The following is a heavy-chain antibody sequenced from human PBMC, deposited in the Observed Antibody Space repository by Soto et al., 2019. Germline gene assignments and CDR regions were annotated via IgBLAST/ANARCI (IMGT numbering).Heavy chain of an antibody. D-gene: IGHD6-13*01. CDR1: GGSISSGGYY. CDR3: AREGSSWRVGHYGMDV. CDR2: IYYSGST. J-gene: IGHJ6*02. Sequence: PSETLSLTRTVSGGSISSGGYYWSWIRQHPGKGLEWIGYIYYSGSTYYNPSLKSRVTISVDTSKNQFSLKLSSVTAADTAVYYCAREGSSWRVGHYGMDVWGQGTTVTVSS. V-gene: IGHV4-31*03.